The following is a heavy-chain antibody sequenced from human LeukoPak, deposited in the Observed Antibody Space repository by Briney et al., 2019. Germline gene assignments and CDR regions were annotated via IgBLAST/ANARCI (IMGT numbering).Heavy chain of an antibody. V-gene: IGHV3-23*01. CDR1: GFTFTNYA. Sequence: GGSLRLSCAASGFTFTNYAMSWVRQAPGKGLEWVSGISGSGGTTFYADSVKGRFTISRDNSKNTLYLQMNSLRAEDTAIYYCAKNKDYGDRAYYFDYWGQGTLVTVSS. D-gene: IGHD3-16*01. CDR2: ISGSGGTT. J-gene: IGHJ4*02. CDR3: AKNKDYGDRAYYFDY.